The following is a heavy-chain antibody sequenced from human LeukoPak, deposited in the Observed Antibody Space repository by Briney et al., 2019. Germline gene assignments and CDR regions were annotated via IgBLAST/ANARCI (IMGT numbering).Heavy chain of an antibody. CDR2: IYYSGST. D-gene: IGHD2-8*02. V-gene: IGHV4-39*01. CDR1: GGSISSSSYY. Sequence: PSETLSLTCTVSGGSISSSSYYWGWIRQPPGKGLEWIGSIYYSGSTYYNPSLKSRVTISVDTSKNQFSLKLSSVTAADTAVYYCARVVYALGNWFDPWGQGTLVTVSS. CDR3: ARVVYALGNWFDP. J-gene: IGHJ5*02.